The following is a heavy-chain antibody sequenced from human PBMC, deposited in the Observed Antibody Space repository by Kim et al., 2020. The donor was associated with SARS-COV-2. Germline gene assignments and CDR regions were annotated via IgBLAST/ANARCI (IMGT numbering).Heavy chain of an antibody. J-gene: IGHJ4*02. D-gene: IGHD2-2*01. CDR1: GYTFTSYG. Sequence: ASVKVSCKASGYTFTSYGISWVRQAPGQGLEWMGWISAYNGNTNYAQKLQGRVTMTTDTSTSTAYMELRSLRSDDTAVYYCARVGYCSSTSCLRYSSSWYEGHFDYWGQGTLVTVSS. CDR3: ARVGYCSSTSCLRYSSSWYEGHFDY. V-gene: IGHV1-18*04. CDR2: ISAYNGNT.